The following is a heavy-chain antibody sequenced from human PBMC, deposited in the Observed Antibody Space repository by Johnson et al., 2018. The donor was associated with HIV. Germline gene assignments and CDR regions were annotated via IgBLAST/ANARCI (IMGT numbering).Heavy chain of an antibody. Sequence: VQLVESGGGLVQPGGSLRLSCAASGVIVSSNYMSWVRQAPGKGLEWVSVIYSGGTTYYAGSVKGRFTISRDNSKNTLYLQMNSLRAGDTAVYYCARSQIIFGVVTGAFDIWGQGTMVTVSS. V-gene: IGHV3-66*01. CDR3: ARSQIIFGVVTGAFDI. CDR1: GVIVSSNY. J-gene: IGHJ3*02. CDR2: IYSGGTT. D-gene: IGHD3-3*01.